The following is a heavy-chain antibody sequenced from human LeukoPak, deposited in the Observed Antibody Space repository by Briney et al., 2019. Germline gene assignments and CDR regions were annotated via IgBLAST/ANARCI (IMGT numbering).Heavy chain of an antibody. CDR1: GFTFSNAW. D-gene: IGHD4-17*01. V-gene: IGHV3-23*01. CDR2: IRGSGGRT. CDR3: AKDRNDYGDFFYDY. Sequence: GGSLRLSCAASGFTFSNAWMSWVRQAPGKGLEWVSAIRGSGGRTYYSDSVKGRFTISRDNSKKTLYLQMNSLRAEDTAVYYCAKDRNDYGDFFYDYWGQGTLVTVSS. J-gene: IGHJ4*02.